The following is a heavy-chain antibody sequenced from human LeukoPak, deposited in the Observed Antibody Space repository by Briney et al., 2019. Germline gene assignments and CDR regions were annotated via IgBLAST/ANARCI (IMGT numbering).Heavy chain of an antibody. CDR1: GGTFSSYA. D-gene: IGHD6-13*01. CDR3: AREGAAGEFDY. V-gene: IGHV1-69*13. Sequence: ASVKVSCKASGGTFSSYAISWVRQAPGQGLEWMGGIIPIFGTANYAQKFQGRVTITADESTSTAYMELSSLRSEDMAVYYCAREGAAGEFDYWGQGTLVTVSS. J-gene: IGHJ4*02. CDR2: IIPIFGTA.